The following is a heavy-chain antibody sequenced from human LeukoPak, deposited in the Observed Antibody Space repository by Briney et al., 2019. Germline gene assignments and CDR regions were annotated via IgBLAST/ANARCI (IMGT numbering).Heavy chain of an antibody. Sequence: PSDTLSLTCAVSGVSFDDYYWSWVRQTPGKGLEWLGEINHSGYTNDSPSLKSRVTLSIDTSNKQFSLNLRTVTVADAGIYYCTRMTTGHDYWGQGTLVTVSS. CDR1: GVSFDDYY. V-gene: IGHV4-34*01. J-gene: IGHJ4*02. D-gene: IGHD4-17*01. CDR2: INHSGYT. CDR3: TRMTTGHDY.